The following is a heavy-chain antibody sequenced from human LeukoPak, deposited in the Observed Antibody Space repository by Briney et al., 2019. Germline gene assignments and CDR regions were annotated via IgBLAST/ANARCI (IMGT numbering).Heavy chain of an antibody. Sequence: PGGFLRLSCAASGFTISDYSMSWVRQAPGKGLEWAPVINAGGDKTNYTDSVKGRFITSRDNFRDTLYLQMHSLRAEDTAVYFCVKDGAQPGYYFDFWGQGSLVTVSS. D-gene: IGHD1-26*01. CDR3: VKDGAQPGYYFDF. CDR2: INAGGDKT. CDR1: GFTISDYS. V-gene: IGHV3-23*01. J-gene: IGHJ4*02.